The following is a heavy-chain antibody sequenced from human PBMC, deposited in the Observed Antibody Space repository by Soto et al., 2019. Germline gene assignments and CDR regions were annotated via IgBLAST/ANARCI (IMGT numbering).Heavy chain of an antibody. D-gene: IGHD2-2*01. Sequence: HPGVSLRLSFAACGFTFRSYGIHWVRQAQGKGLEWVALIWFDGSKKYYVDSVKGRFAVSRDNSKNTLYLQMNSLRVEDTAVYYCARDRLVPYGYGMDVWGQGTTVTVSS. CDR1: GFTFRSYG. CDR3: ARDRLVPYGYGMDV. CDR2: IWFDGSKK. V-gene: IGHV3-33*01. J-gene: IGHJ6*02.